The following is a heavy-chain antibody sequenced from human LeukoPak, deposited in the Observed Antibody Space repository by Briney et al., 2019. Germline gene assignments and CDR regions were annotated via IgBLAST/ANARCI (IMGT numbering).Heavy chain of an antibody. D-gene: IGHD3-22*01. J-gene: IGHJ3*02. Sequence: GGSLRLSCAASGFTFSIDPMTWVRQAPGKGLEWVAVISHDGSNKYYAESVKGRFTMSRDNSKNTLYLQMSGLRAEDTAVYYCARDPYYYDSSGYYLSLYVFDIWGQGTMVTVSS. CDR2: ISHDGSNK. CDR1: GFTFSIDP. CDR3: ARDPYYYDSSGYYLSLYVFDI. V-gene: IGHV3-30-3*01.